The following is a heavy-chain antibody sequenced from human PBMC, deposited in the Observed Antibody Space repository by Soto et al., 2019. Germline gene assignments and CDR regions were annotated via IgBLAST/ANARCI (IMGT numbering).Heavy chain of an antibody. J-gene: IGHJ5*02. V-gene: IGHV1-69*06. Sequence: SVKVSCKASGGTFSSYAISWVRQAPGQGLEWMGGIIPIFGTANYAQKFQGRVTITADKSTSTAYMELSSLRSEDTAVYYCARDYGSVSYIWFGPWGQGTLVTVSS. D-gene: IGHD3-10*01. CDR3: ARDYGSVSYIWFGP. CDR2: IIPIFGTA. CDR1: GGTFSSYA.